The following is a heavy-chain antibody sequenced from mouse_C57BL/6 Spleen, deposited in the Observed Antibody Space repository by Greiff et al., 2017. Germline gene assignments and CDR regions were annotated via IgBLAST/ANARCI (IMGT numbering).Heavy chain of an antibody. CDR1: GYTFTSYW. CDR3: ARRARGYYFDY. V-gene: IGHV1-69*01. Sequence: QVQLQQSGAELVMPGASVKLSCKASGYTFTSYWMHWVKQRPGQGLEWIGEIDPSDSYTNYNQKFKGKSTLTVDKSSSTAYMQLSSLTSEDSAVYYCARRARGYYFDYWGQGTTLTVSS. CDR2: IDPSDSYT. J-gene: IGHJ2*01. D-gene: IGHD3-1*01.